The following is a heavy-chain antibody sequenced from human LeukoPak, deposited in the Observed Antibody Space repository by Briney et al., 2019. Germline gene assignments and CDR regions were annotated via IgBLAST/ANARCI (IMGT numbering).Heavy chain of an antibody. Sequence: PSETLSLTCTVSGGSISSYYWSWIRQPPGKGLEWIGYIYYSGSTNYNPSLKSRVTISVDTSKNQFSLKLSSVTAADTAVYYCARLTMVAYFDYWGQGTLVTVSS. CDR2: IYYSGST. CDR1: GGSISSYY. J-gene: IGHJ4*02. V-gene: IGHV4-59*08. D-gene: IGHD4/OR15-4a*01. CDR3: ARLTMVAYFDY.